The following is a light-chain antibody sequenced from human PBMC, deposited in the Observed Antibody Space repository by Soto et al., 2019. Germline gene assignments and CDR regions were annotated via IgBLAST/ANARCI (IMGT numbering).Light chain of an antibody. Sequence: EIVMTQSPATLSVSPGERATLSCRASQSVSSNLAWYQQKPGQAPRLLNYGASTRATGIPARFSGSGSGTELTLNIRSLQSEDFAVYYCQQYNNWLGTFGQGTKVEIK. CDR2: GAS. CDR1: QSVSSN. J-gene: IGKJ1*01. CDR3: QQYNNWLGT. V-gene: IGKV3-15*01.